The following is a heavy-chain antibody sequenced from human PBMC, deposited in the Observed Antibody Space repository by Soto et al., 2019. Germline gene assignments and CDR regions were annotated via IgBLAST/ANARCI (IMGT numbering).Heavy chain of an antibody. D-gene: IGHD2-15*01. V-gene: IGHV4-38-2*01. J-gene: IGHJ4*02. CDR3: ARVSCSGGTCISHFFDY. CDR2: IFHSGTT. CDR1: GYSISSGYY. Sequence: PSETLSLTCAVSGYSISSGYYWGWIRQPPGKGLELIGSIFHSGTTYYNPSLKSRVTISVDTSKNQFSLKLTSVTAPDTAFYYCARVSCSGGTCISHFFDYWGQGTLVTVSS.